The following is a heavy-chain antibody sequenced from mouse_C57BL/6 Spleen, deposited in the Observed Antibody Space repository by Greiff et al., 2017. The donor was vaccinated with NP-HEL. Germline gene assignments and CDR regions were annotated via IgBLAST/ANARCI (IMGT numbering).Heavy chain of an antibody. D-gene: IGHD1-1*01. CDR3: AREAITTVVATDWYVDV. Sequence: VQLQQSGPELVKPGASVKISCKASGYSFTDYNMNWVKQSNGKSLEWIGVINPNYGTTSYNQKFKGKATLTVDQSSSTAYMQLNSLTSEDSAVYYCAREAITTVVATDWYVDVWGTGTTVTVSS. CDR1: GYSFTDYN. J-gene: IGHJ1*03. CDR2: INPNYGTT. V-gene: IGHV1-39*01.